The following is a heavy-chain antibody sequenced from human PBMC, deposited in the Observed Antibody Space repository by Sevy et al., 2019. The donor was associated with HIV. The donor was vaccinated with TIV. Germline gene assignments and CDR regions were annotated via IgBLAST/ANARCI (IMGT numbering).Heavy chain of an antibody. V-gene: IGHV1-18*01. D-gene: IGHD2-2*02. CDR3: ARDLRMGYCSSTSCYTIPRYYYGMDV. Sequence: ASVKVSCKASGYTFTSYGISWVRQAPGQGLEWMGWISAYNGNTNYAQMLQGRVTMTTDTSTSTAYMELRSLKSDDTAVYYCARDLRMGYCSSTSCYTIPRYYYGMDVWGQGTTVTVSS. J-gene: IGHJ6*02. CDR1: GYTFTSYG. CDR2: ISAYNGNT.